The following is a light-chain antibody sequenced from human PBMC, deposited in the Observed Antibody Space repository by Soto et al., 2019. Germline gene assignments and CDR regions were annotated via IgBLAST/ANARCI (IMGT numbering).Light chain of an antibody. CDR2: EVS. CDR1: SSDIGNYNY. V-gene: IGLV2-14*01. Sequence: QSVLTQPASVSGSPGQSITISCTGNSSDIGNYNYVSWYQQHPGKAPKLMIYEVSNRPSGVSNRFSGSKSGNTASLTISGLQAEDEADYYCSSYTSSSTLNYVFGTGTKVTVL. CDR3: SSYTSSSTLNYV. J-gene: IGLJ1*01.